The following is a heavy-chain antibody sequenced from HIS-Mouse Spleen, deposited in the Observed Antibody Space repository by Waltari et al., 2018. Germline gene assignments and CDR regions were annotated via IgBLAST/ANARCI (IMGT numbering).Heavy chain of an antibody. CDR3: ARGEGATNDAFDI. V-gene: IGHV4-34*01. D-gene: IGHD1-26*01. Sequence: QVQLQQWGAGLLKPSETLSLTCAAYGGSFSGYYWSWIRQHPGKGLEWIGEINHSGSTNYNPSLKSRVTISVDTSKNQFSLKLSSVTAADTAVYYCARGEGATNDAFDIWGQGTMVTVSS. CDR2: INHSGST. CDR1: GGSFSGYY. J-gene: IGHJ3*02.